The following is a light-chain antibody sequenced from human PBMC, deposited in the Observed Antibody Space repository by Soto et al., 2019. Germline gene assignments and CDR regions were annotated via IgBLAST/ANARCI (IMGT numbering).Light chain of an antibody. J-gene: IGKJ5*01. V-gene: IGKV3-11*01. CDR2: DAY. Sequence: EVVLTQSPVTLSLSPGERATLSCRASQSFRGLLAWYQQKPGQAPRLLIYDAYNRATGIPPRFSGSGSGTYFTLTISSLEPEASAVYYCQQRHMWPITFGQGTRLEIK. CDR1: QSFRGL. CDR3: QQRHMWPIT.